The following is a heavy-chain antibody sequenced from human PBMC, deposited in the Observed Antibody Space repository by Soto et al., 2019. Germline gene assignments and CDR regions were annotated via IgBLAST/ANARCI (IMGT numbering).Heavy chain of an antibody. CDR2: IYPGDSDT. Sequence: GESRKISCXGSGYTFTNYWIGWVRQMPGKGLEWMGIIYPGDSDTKYNPSFQGQVTISADKSITTTYLQWSGLKASDTAIYYCAASIFYYGMDVWGQGTTVTVSS. CDR3: AASIFYYGMDV. CDR1: GYTFTNYW. V-gene: IGHV5-51*01. J-gene: IGHJ6*02.